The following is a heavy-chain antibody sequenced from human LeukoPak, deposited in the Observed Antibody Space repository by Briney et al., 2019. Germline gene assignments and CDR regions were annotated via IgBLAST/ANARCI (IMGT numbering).Heavy chain of an antibody. CDR2: IKEEGSEK. Sequence: GGSMRLYCAASGFIFSSYSSYWISWVGQAPGKGLERVANIKEEGSEKYYVDSVKGRFTISRDNAKNSVHLQMNSLRAEDTAVYYCARGGGSGWPFDYWGQGTLVTVSS. CDR1: GFIFSSYSSYW. J-gene: IGHJ4*02. CDR3: ARGGGSGWPFDY. D-gene: IGHD6-19*01. V-gene: IGHV3-7*01.